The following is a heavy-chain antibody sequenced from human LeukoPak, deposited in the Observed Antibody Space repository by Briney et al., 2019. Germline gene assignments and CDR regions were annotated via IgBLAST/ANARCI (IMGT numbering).Heavy chain of an antibody. D-gene: IGHD1-14*01. V-gene: IGHV4-4*09. CDR1: GGSISSYY. Sequence: SETLSLTCTVSGGSISSYYWSWIRQPPGKGLEWIGYIYTNGSTNYNPSHKSRVTISVDTSKNQFSLKLSSVTAADTAVYYCARLPGLGAFDIWGQGTMVTVSS. CDR3: ARLPGLGAFDI. J-gene: IGHJ3*02. CDR2: IYTNGST.